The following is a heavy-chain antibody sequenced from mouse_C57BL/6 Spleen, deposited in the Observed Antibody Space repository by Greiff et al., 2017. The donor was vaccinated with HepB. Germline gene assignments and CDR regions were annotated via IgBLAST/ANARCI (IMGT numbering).Heavy chain of an antibody. CDR2: IYPGDGDT. CDR1: GYAFSSYW. V-gene: IGHV1-80*01. D-gene: IGHD3-2*02. J-gene: IGHJ4*01. CDR3: AREGQLRLRNYAMDY. Sequence: QVQLKQSGAELVKPGASVKISCKASGYAFSSYWMNWVKQRPGKGLEWIGQIYPGDGDTNYNGKFKGKATLTADKSSSTAYMQLSRLTSEDSAVYFCAREGQLRLRNYAMDYWGQGTSVTVSS.